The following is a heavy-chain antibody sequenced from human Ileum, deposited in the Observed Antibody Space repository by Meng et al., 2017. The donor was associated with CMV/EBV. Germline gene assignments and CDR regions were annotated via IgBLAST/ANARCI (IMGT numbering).Heavy chain of an antibody. V-gene: IGHV1-2*02. CDR3: ARGTGSSWFDA. Sequence: ASVKVSCKASGCTFSSHYMHLVRQAPGQGLEWMGWINTNSGDTKYAQNFQGRVTLTRDTSISTVYMDMSSLRSDDTAVYYCARGTGSSWFDAWGQGSLVTVSS. CDR1: GCTFSSHY. D-gene: IGHD1-1*01. CDR2: INTNSGDT. J-gene: IGHJ5*02.